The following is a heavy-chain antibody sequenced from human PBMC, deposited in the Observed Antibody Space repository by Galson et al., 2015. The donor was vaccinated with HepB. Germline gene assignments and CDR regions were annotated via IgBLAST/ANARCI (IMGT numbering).Heavy chain of an antibody. Sequence: SCKASGYTFTSYGISWVRQAPGQGLEWMGWISAYNGNTNYAQKLQGRVTMTTDTSTSTAYMELRSLRSDDTAVYYCARGSYGHRYYYYYGMDVWGQGTTVTVSS. CDR3: ARGSYGHRYYYYYGMDV. CDR1: GYTFTSYG. D-gene: IGHD5-18*01. J-gene: IGHJ6*02. V-gene: IGHV1-18*01. CDR2: ISAYNGNT.